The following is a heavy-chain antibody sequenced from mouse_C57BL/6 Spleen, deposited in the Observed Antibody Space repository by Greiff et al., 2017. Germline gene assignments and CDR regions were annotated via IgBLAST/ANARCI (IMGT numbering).Heavy chain of an antibody. CDR2: ISDGGSYT. CDR3: ARDGRTGTGYVDY. V-gene: IGHV5-4*01. Sequence: DVKLVESGGGLVKPGGSLKLSCAASGFTFSSYAMSWVRQTPEKRLEWVATISDGGSYTYYPDNVKGRFTISRDNAKNNLYLQMSHLKSEDTAMYYCARDGRTGTGYVDYWGQGTTLTVSS. CDR1: GFTFSSYA. J-gene: IGHJ2*01. D-gene: IGHD4-1*01.